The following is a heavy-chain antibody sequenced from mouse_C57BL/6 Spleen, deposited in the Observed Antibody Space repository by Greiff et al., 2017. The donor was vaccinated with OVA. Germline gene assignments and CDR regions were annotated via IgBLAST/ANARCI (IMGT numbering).Heavy chain of an antibody. D-gene: IGHD1-1*01. J-gene: IGHJ1*03. CDR3: ARPYYGSSYYWYFDV. Sequence: QVQLQQPGAELVKPGASVKMSCTASGYTFTSYWITWVKQRPGQGLEWIGDIYPGSGSTNYNEKFKSKATLTVDTSSSTAYMQLSSLTSEDSAVYYCARPYYGSSYYWYFDVWGTGTTVTVSS. CDR2: IYPGSGST. CDR1: GYTFTSYW. V-gene: IGHV1-55*01.